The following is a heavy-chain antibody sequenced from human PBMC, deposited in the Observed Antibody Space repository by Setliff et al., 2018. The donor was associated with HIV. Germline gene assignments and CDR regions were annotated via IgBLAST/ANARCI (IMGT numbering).Heavy chain of an antibody. V-gene: IGHV4-61*02. J-gene: IGHJ5*01. CDR3: ATGWLDSSGQKNFGS. Sequence: PSETLSLTCTVSGDSISSGSYYWSWIRQPAGKGLEWIGRIYTSGTTNYNPSLKSRVTISVDTSKNQFSLKLNSVTAADTAMYYCATGWLDSSGQKNFGSWGQGTLVTVSS. CDR2: IYTSGTT. D-gene: IGHD3-22*01. CDR1: GDSISSGSYY.